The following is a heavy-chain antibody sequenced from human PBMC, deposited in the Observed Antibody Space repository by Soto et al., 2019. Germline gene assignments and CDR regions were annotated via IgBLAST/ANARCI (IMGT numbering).Heavy chain of an antibody. CDR1: GFSCSSYT. Sequence: EVQLMESGGGLVQPGESLSLSCTASGFSCSSYTMNWVRQAPVKGLQWVASITNRGTHTYSADSVKGRFTISRDNDKNSLYLQMNNLRAEATATYYCARAHEVAWFDSWGLGSLVTVTS. CDR3: ARAHEVAWFDS. CDR2: ITNRGTHT. J-gene: IGHJ5*01. V-gene: IGHV3-21*02. D-gene: IGHD2-15*01.